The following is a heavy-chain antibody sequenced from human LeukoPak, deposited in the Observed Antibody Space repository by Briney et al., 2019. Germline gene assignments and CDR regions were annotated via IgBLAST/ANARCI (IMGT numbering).Heavy chain of an antibody. J-gene: IGHJ4*02. D-gene: IGHD6-13*01. CDR2: INHSGST. CDR3: ARVTGYRIEDYFDY. Sequence: SETLSLTCAVYGGSFSGYYWSWIRQPPGKGLEWIGEINHSGSTNYNPSLKSRVTISVDTSKNQFSLKLSSVTAAGTAVYYCARVTGYRIEDYFDYWGQGTLVTVSS. V-gene: IGHV4-34*01. CDR1: GGSFSGYY.